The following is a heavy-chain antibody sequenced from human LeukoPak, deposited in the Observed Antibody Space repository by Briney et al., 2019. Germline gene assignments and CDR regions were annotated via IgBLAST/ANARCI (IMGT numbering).Heavy chain of an antibody. J-gene: IGHJ4*02. V-gene: IGHV3-15*01. CDR3: TVGQASATHDGY. D-gene: IGHD3/OR15-3a*01. CDR2: IKSETDGGTA. CDR1: GFAFPYAW. Sequence: GGSLRLSCTASGFAFPYAWMTWVRQAPGKGLEWVGHIKSETDGGTADYTAPVKGRFTISRDDSQNTLYLQMNGPKNEDTAVYYCTVGQASATHDGYWGQGTLVTVSS.